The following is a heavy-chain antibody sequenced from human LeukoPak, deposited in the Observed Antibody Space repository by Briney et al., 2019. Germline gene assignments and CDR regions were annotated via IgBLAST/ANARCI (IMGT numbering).Heavy chain of an antibody. CDR1: GFTLSSYA. J-gene: IGHJ3*02. V-gene: IGHV3-23*01. Sequence: PGGSLRLSCVASGFTLSSYAVSWVRQAPGKGLQWVSSLGISGDYAWYAGSVKGRFTISRDSSKNTLYLQMNSLRAEDTAIYYCAKDRGTSLCDAFDIWGQGSMVTVSS. CDR2: LGISGDYA. CDR3: AKDRGTSLCDAFDI. D-gene: IGHD6-25*01.